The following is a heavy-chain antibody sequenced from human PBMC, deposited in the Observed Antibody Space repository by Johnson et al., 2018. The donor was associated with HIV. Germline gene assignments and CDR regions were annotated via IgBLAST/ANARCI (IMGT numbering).Heavy chain of an antibody. D-gene: IGHD6-19*01. CDR2: IRYDGTNK. CDR3: AKIGQWRERLDAFDV. Sequence: QVQLVESGGGVVQPGRSLRLSCAASGFTFSSYAMHWVRQAPGKGLEWVAVIRYDGTNKYYADSMKGRFTISRDNSKNTLYLQMSSLRPEDTAVYYCAKIGQWRERLDAFDVWGQGTMVTVSS. V-gene: IGHV3-30*04. CDR1: GFTFSSYA. J-gene: IGHJ3*01.